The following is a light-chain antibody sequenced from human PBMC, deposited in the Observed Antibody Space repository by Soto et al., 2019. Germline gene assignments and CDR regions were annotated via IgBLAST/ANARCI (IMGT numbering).Light chain of an antibody. CDR3: SSYTGSSTYVV. V-gene: IGLV2-14*01. J-gene: IGLJ2*01. CDR2: EVS. CDR1: SSDVGGYNY. Sequence: QSALTQPASVSGSPGQSITISCTGTSSDVGGYNYVSWYQQHPGKAPKLMIYEVSNRPSGVSNRFSGSKSANTASLTISGLQAEDEADYYCSSYTGSSTYVVFGGGTKLTVL.